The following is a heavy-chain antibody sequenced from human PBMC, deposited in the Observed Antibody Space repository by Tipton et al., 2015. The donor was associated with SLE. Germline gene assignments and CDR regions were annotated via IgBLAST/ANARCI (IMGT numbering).Heavy chain of an antibody. D-gene: IGHD1-26*01. CDR1: GGSISSYY. CDR2: IYYSGSA. V-gene: IGHV4-59*01. Sequence: TLSLTCTVSGGSISSYYWSWIRQPPGKGLEWIGYIYYSGSANYNPSLKSRVTISVDTSKNQFSLELSSVTAADTAVYYCARDGYGGSHFSYWGQGTLVTVSS. CDR3: ARDGYGGSHFSY. J-gene: IGHJ4*02.